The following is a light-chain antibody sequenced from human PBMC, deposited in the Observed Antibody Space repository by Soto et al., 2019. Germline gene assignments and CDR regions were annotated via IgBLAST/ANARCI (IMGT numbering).Light chain of an antibody. CDR3: QQYNSYPYT. Sequence: DIQMTQSPSTLSASVGDRVTITCRASQSISSWLAWYQQKPGKAPNLLIYKASSLQSGVPSRFSRSGSGTEFTLTISSLQPDDFATYYCQQYNSYPYTFGQGTKLVI. J-gene: IGKJ2*01. CDR2: KAS. V-gene: IGKV1-5*03. CDR1: QSISSW.